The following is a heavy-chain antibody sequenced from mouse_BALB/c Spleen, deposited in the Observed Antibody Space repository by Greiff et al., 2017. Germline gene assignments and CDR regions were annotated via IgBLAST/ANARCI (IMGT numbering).Heavy chain of an antibody. V-gene: IGHV1-14*01. Sequence: EVQGVESGPELVKPGASVKMSCKASGYTFTSYVMHWVKQKPGQGLEWIGYINPYNDGTKYNEKFKGKATLTSDKSSSTAYMELSSLTSEDSAVYYCARWRYGNFAWFAYWGQGTLVTVSA. CDR2: INPYNDGT. CDR3: ARWRYGNFAWFAY. D-gene: IGHD2-10*02. CDR1: GYTFTSYV. J-gene: IGHJ3*01.